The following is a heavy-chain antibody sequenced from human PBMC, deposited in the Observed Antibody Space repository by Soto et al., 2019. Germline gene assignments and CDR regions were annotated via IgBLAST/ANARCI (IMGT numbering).Heavy chain of an antibody. CDR2: IYYTGNT. Sequence: SETLSLTCTVSGGSISSGGTGSYWTWIRQLPGKGLEWIGYIYYTGNTYYNPSLKSRPTISIDTSENQFSLKLTSVTAADTAVYYCARGASIPISSNRFDPWGQGTLVIGSS. V-gene: IGHV4-31*03. CDR3: ARGASIPISSNRFDP. CDR1: GGSISSGGTGSY. D-gene: IGHD4-4*01. J-gene: IGHJ5*02.